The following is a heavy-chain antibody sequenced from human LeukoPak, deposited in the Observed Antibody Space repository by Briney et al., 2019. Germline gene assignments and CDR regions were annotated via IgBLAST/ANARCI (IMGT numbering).Heavy chain of an antibody. J-gene: IGHJ4*02. CDR3: ARATDSSGSALY. CDR2: ISAYNGNT. V-gene: IGHV1-18*01. Sequence: ASVKVSCKATGFTFSNYDINWVRQATGQGLEWMGWISAYNGNTNYAQKLQGRVTMTTDTSTSTAYMELRSLRSDDTAVYYCARATDSSGSALYWGQGTLVTVSS. CDR1: GFTFSNYD. D-gene: IGHD3-22*01.